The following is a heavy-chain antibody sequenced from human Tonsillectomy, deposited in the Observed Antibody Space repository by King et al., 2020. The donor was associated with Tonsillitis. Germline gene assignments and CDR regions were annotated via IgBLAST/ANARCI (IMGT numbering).Heavy chain of an antibody. CDR3: ARYPTYDFWSGSQKYFDY. V-gene: IGHV4-39*07. D-gene: IGHD3-3*01. Sequence: QLQESGPGLVKPSETLSLTCTVSGGSISSSSYYWGWIRQPPGKGLEWIGSIYYSGSTYYNPSLKSRVTISVDTSKNQFSLKLSSVTAADTAVYYCARYPTYDFWSGSQKYFDYWGQGTLVTVSS. CDR1: GGSISSSSYY. J-gene: IGHJ4*02. CDR2: IYYSGST.